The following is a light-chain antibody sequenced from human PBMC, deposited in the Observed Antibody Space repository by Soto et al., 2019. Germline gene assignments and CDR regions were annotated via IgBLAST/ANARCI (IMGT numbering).Light chain of an antibody. CDR3: QQYYSYPLT. J-gene: IGKJ4*01. CDR2: AAS. CDR1: QGIGSY. V-gene: IGKV1-8*01. Sequence: AIRMTQSPSSLSASTGDRVTITCRARQGIGSYLAWYQQKPGKAPKLLIYAASTLQSGVPSRFSGSGSGTDFTLTISRLQSEDFATYYCQQYYSYPLTFGGGTKVDIK.